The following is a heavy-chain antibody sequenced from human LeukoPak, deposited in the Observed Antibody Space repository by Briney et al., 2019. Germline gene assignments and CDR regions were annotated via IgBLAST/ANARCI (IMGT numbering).Heavy chain of an antibody. CDR1: GGTFSSYA. J-gene: IGHJ3*02. Sequence: SVKVSCKASGGTFSSYAISWVRQAPGQGLEWMGGIIPIFGTANYAQKFQGRVTITADESTSTAYMELRSLRSDDTAVYYCARDRDYGGNFDAFDIWGQGTMVTVSS. D-gene: IGHD4-23*01. CDR2: IIPIFGTA. CDR3: ARDRDYGGNFDAFDI. V-gene: IGHV1-69*13.